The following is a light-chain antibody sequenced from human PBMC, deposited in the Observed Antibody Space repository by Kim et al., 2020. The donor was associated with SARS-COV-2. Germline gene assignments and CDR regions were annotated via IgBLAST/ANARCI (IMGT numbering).Light chain of an antibody. V-gene: IGLV1-51*01. CDR2: DNN. CDR1: SSNIGSNL. CDR3: GTWDSSLSAVV. Sequence: GQEVTLPCSGSSSNIGSNLVSWYQHLPGTAPKLLIYDNNKRPSGIPDRFSGSKSGTSATLGITGLQTGDEADYYCGTWDSSLSAVVFGGGTKLSVL. J-gene: IGLJ2*01.